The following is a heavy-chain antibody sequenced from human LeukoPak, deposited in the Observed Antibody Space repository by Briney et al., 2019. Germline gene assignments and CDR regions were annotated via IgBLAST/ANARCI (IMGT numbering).Heavy chain of an antibody. V-gene: IGHV1-8*03. Sequence: GASVKVSCKASGYTFTSYDINWVRQATGQGLEGMGWMNPNSGNTGYAQKFQGRVTITRNTSISTAYMELSRLRSDDTAVYYCARLGYSSSSPLSPDYYYYMDVWGKGTTVTVSS. D-gene: IGHD6-6*01. CDR2: MNPNSGNT. CDR3: ARLGYSSSSPLSPDYYYYMDV. CDR1: GYTFTSYD. J-gene: IGHJ6*03.